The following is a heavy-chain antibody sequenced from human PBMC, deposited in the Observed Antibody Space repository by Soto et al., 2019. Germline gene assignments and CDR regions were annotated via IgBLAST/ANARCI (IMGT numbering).Heavy chain of an antibody. CDR3: ARDQWLVLHYYYYGMDV. D-gene: IGHD6-19*01. CDR1: GYTFTSYG. Sequence: QVQLVQSGAEVNKPGASVKVSCKASGYTFTSYGISWVRQAPGQGREWMGWISADKGNTNYAQKLQGRVTMTTDTTTSTASMELRSLRSDDPAVYYCARDQWLVLHYYYYGMDVWGQGTTVTVSS. CDR2: ISADKGNT. J-gene: IGHJ6*02. V-gene: IGHV1-18*04.